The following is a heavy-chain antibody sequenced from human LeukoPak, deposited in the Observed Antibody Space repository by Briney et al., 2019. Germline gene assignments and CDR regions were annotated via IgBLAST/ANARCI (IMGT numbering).Heavy chain of an antibody. CDR1: GYSFTSYW. CDR2: IYPGDSDT. CDR3: ARTELYCSSTSCYHWFDP. D-gene: IGHD2-2*01. J-gene: IGHJ5*02. Sequence: GESLKISCKGSGYSFTSYWIGWVRQMPGKGLEWMGIIYPGDSDTRYSPSFQGQVTISADKSISTAYLQWSSLKASDTAMYYCARTELYCSSTSCYHWFDPWGQGTLVTASS. V-gene: IGHV5-51*01.